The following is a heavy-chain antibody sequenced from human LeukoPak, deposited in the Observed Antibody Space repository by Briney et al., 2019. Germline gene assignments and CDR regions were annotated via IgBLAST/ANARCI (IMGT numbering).Heavy chain of an antibody. D-gene: IGHD6-19*01. CDR3: ARDRRGRIAVAGDPFDY. Sequence: PGESLRLSCAASGFTFSSYAMHWVRQAPGKGLEWVAVISYDGSNKYYADSVKGRFTISRDNSKNTLYLQMNSLRAEDTAVYYCARDRRGRIAVAGDPFDYWGQGTLVTVSS. V-gene: IGHV3-30-3*01. CDR2: ISYDGSNK. CDR1: GFTFSSYA. J-gene: IGHJ4*02.